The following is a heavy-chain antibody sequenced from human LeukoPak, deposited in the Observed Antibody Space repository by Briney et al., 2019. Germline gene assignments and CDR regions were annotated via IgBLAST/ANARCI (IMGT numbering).Heavy chain of an antibody. CDR3: GQRGEDIAAAGNEFDY. V-gene: IGHV1-18*01. J-gene: IGHJ4*02. CDR1: GYTFTSYG. CDR2: ISAYNGNT. D-gene: IGHD6-13*01. Sequence: GASVTVSCKAPGYTFTSYGISWVRQAPGQGLEWMGWISAYNGNTNYAQKLQGRVTITTDTSTSTAYMELRSLRSDDTAVYYCGQRGEDIAAAGNEFDYWGQGTLVAVSS.